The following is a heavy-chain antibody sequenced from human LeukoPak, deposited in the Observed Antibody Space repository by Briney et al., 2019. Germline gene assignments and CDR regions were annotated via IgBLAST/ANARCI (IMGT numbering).Heavy chain of an antibody. V-gene: IGHV4-39*01. D-gene: IGHD1-26*01. Sequence: SETLSLTCTVSGGSTSSGSYYWAWIRQPPGKGLEWIGTIYYSGSTYYNPSLKSRVTISVDTSKKQFSLKLSSVTAADTAVYYCARRGVGPTRLYYFDYWGQGTLVTVSS. CDR1: GGSTSSGSYY. CDR2: IYYSGST. CDR3: ARRGVGPTRLYYFDY. J-gene: IGHJ4*02.